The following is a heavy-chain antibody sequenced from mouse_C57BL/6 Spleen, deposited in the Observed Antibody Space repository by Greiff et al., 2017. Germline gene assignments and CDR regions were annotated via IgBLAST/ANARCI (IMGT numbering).Heavy chain of an antibody. J-gene: IGHJ4*01. CDR1: GYTFTSYW. D-gene: IGHD1-1*01. Sequence: QVQLKQPGAELVKPGASVKMSCKASGYTFTSYWLTWVKQRPGQGLEWIGDIYPGSGSTNYNEKFKSKATLTVDTSSSTAYMQLSSLTSEDSAVYDSARYYGSPCYAMDYWGQGTSVTVSS. CDR2: IYPGSGST. V-gene: IGHV1-55*01. CDR3: ARYYGSPCYAMDY.